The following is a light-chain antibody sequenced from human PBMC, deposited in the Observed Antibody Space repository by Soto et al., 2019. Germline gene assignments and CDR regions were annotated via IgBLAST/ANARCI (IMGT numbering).Light chain of an antibody. J-gene: IGKJ1*01. V-gene: IGKV3-20*01. CDR3: QQYHTSPLT. CDR1: QSVSSSY. Sequence: EIVLTQYPGTLALSPGERANFSCRASQSVSSSYIAWYQQKRDQAPKRLIYGASIIATGSPDRFSGSGSGTDFTLTISRLEPEDFALYYCQQYHTSPLTFGQGTKVDIK. CDR2: GAS.